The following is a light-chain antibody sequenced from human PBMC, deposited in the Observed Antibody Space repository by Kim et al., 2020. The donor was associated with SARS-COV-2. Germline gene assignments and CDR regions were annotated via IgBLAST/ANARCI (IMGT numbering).Light chain of an antibody. CDR1: QGARTY. CDR2: AAS. CDR3: QQLNSLPLT. Sequence: ASVGDRVTITCRASQGARTYLAWYQQKPAKAPKLLIYAASTLQSGVPSRFSGSGSGTHFTLTISSLQAEDFATYYCQQLNSLPLTFGGGTKVDIK. V-gene: IGKV1-9*01. J-gene: IGKJ4*01.